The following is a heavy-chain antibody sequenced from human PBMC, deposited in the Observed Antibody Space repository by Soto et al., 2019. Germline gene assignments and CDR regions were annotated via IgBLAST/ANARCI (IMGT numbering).Heavy chain of an antibody. Sequence: GSLRLSCAASGFTFSSYWMSWVRQAPGKGLEWVANIKQDGSEKYYVDSVKGRFTISRDNAKNSLYLQMNSLRAVDTAVYYCARMASVGCSSTSCYFSYWGQGTLVTVSS. V-gene: IGHV3-7*01. CDR3: ARMASVGCSSTSCYFSY. J-gene: IGHJ4*02. CDR2: IKQDGSEK. D-gene: IGHD2-2*01. CDR1: GFTFSSYW.